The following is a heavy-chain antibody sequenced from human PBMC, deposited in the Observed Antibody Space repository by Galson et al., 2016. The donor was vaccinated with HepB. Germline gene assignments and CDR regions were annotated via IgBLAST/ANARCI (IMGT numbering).Heavy chain of an antibody. J-gene: IGHJ4*02. Sequence: SETLSLTCAVYGGPFSGNYWSWIRQSPGKGLEWIGEVNHSGSTHYNPSLKSRVTISVDTSKKQFSLKLRSVTAADTAVYYCASYTEKPAYNSGWLSGLSKGPFDYWGQGTLVTVSS. D-gene: IGHD6-19*01. CDR3: ASYTEKPAYNSGWLSGLSKGPFDY. CDR2: VNHSGST. V-gene: IGHV4-34*01. CDR1: GGPFSGNY.